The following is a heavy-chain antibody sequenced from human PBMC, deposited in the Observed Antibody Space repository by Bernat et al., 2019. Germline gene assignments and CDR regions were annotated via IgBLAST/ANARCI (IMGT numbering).Heavy chain of an antibody. J-gene: IGHJ5*02. V-gene: IGHV1-24*01. D-gene: IGHD6-25*01. Sequence: QVQLVQSGAEVKKPGASVKVSCKVSGYTLTELSMHWVRQAPGKGLEWMGGFDTEDGETIYAQKFQGRGTMNEDTSTDTAYMELSSRRSEDTAVYYFANREGIAGANNWFDPWGQGTLVTVSS. CDR3: ANREGIAGANNWFDP. CDR1: GYTLTELS. CDR2: FDTEDGET.